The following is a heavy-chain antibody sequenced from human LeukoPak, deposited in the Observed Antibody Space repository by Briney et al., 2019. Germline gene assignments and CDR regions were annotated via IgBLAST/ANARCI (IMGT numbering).Heavy chain of an antibody. CDR1: GGSISSYY. CDR3: ARDYLFDP. D-gene: IGHD3-10*01. J-gene: IGHJ5*02. Sequence: PSETLSLTCTVSGGSISSYYWSWIRQPSGKGLEWIRRIYTSGSTTYNPSLKSRVTMSVDTSTTKFSLKLSSVTAADTAVYYCARDYLFDPWGQGTLVTVSS. CDR2: IYTSGST. V-gene: IGHV4-4*07.